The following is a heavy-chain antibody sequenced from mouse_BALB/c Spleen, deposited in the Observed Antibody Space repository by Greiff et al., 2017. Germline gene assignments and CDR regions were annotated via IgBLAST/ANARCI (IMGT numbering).Heavy chain of an antibody. CDR1: GFTFSSYY. Sequence: EVKLMESGGGLVKLGGSLKLSCAASGFTFSSYYMSWVRQTPEKRLELVAAINSNGGSTYYPDTVKGRFTISRDNAKNTLYLQMSSLKSEDTALYYCARRARYYGSSRDYFDYWGQGTTLTVSS. CDR3: ARRARYYGSSRDYFDY. V-gene: IGHV5-6-2*01. D-gene: IGHD1-1*01. J-gene: IGHJ2*01. CDR2: INSNGGST.